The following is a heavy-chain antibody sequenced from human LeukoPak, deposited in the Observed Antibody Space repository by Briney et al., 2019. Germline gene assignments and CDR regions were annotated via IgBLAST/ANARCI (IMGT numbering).Heavy chain of an antibody. CDR1: GGSISSYY. CDR2: IYYSGST. V-gene: IGHV4-59*01. Sequence: SETLSLTCTVSGGSISSYYWSWIRQPPGKGLEWIGYIYYSGSTNYNPSLKSRVTISVDTSKNQFSLKLSSVTAADTAVYYCARERDAPGAFDIWGQGTMVTVS. CDR3: ARERDAPGAFDI. J-gene: IGHJ3*02.